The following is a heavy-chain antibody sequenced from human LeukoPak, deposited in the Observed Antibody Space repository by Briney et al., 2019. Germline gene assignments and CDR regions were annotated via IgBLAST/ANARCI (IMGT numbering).Heavy chain of an antibody. V-gene: IGHV1-18*01. CDR1: GYTFTSYG. Sequence: ASVKVSCKASGYTFTSYGISWVRQAPGQGLEWMGWISAYNGNTNYAQKLQGRVTMTTDTSTSTAYMELRSLRSDDTAVYYCARAQVDYDFWSGYYGAYWGQGTLVTVSS. D-gene: IGHD3-3*01. CDR2: ISAYNGNT. CDR3: ARAQVDYDFWSGYYGAY. J-gene: IGHJ4*02.